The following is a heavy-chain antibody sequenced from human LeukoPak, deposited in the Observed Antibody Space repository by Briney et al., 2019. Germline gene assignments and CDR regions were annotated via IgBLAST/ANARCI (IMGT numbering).Heavy chain of an antibody. V-gene: IGHV3-11*01. Sequence: GGSLRLSCAVSGFTFSDYNMNWIRQAPGKGLEWVSYISSSASTIYYADSVKGRFTISRDNAKKSLYLQMNSLRVEDTAVYYCARASLFGPYSGYDRWFDPWGQGTLVTVSS. CDR3: ARASLFGPYSGYDRWFDP. CDR2: ISSSASTI. CDR1: GFTFSDYN. J-gene: IGHJ5*02. D-gene: IGHD5-12*01.